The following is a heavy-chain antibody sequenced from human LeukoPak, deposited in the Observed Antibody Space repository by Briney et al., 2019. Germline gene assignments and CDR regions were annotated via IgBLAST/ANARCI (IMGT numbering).Heavy chain of an antibody. CDR3: ARGAPNVLRYFDWLLEGDY. Sequence: ASVKVSCKASGYTFTSYGISWVRQAPGQGLEWMGWISAYNGNTNYAQKLQGRVTMTTDTSTSTAYMELRSLRSDDTAVYYCARGAPNVLRYFDWLLEGDYWGQGTLVIVSS. J-gene: IGHJ4*02. V-gene: IGHV1-18*01. CDR2: ISAYNGNT. D-gene: IGHD3-9*01. CDR1: GYTFTSYG.